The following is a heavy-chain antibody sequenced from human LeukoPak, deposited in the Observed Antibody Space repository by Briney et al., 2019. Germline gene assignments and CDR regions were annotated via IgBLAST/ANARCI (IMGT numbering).Heavy chain of an antibody. Sequence: GGSLRLSCAPSGFTLSSYAMTWGRQAPGKGLEWVSDIGDSGATTYYADSVKGRFTISRDNSKNTLYLQMSSLRAEDTAVYYLSYWAQGTLVTVSS. CDR2: IGDSGATT. CDR1: GFTLSSYA. V-gene: IGHV3-23*01. CDR3: SY. D-gene: IGHD5/OR15-5a*01. J-gene: IGHJ4*02.